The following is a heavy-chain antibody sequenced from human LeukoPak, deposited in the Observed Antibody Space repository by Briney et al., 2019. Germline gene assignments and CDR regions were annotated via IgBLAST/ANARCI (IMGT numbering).Heavy chain of an antibody. Sequence: GSLRLSCAASGFTFSSYGMHWGRRAPGKGLEWGAFIRYDGSNKYYADSVKGRFTISRDNSKNTLYLQMNSLRAEDTAVYYCARERVSIVGAFEYNWFDPWGQGTLVTVSS. CDR3: ARERVSIVGAFEYNWFDP. CDR1: GFTFSSYG. D-gene: IGHD1-26*01. CDR2: IRYDGSNK. J-gene: IGHJ5*02. V-gene: IGHV3-30*02.